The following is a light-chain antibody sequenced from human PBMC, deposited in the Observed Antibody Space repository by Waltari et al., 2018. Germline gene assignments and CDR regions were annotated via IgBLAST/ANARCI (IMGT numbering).Light chain of an antibody. Sequence: SYELTQPPSVSVSPGQTARITCSGDALPKKYAYWYPQKSSPAPVLVIYEDSKRPSGIPERFSGSSSGTMATLTISGAQVEDEADYYCYSTDSSGNHSWVFGGGTKLTVL. CDR1: ALPKKY. CDR3: YSTDSSGNHSWV. J-gene: IGLJ3*02. CDR2: EDS. V-gene: IGLV3-10*01.